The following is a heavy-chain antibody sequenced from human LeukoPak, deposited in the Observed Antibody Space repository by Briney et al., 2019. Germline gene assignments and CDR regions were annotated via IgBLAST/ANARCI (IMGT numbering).Heavy chain of an antibody. J-gene: IGHJ3*02. V-gene: IGHV4-4*07. D-gene: IGHD1-26*01. Sequence: PSETLSLTCTVSGGSLRSYYWNWIRQPAGKGLEWIGRIYSSGGPNYNPSLNSRVTMSVDTSKNQFSLRLTSVTAADTATYYCARVGAVVGSTGFYLTYDAFDIWGQGTAVTVSS. CDR2: IYSSGGP. CDR1: GGSLRSYY. CDR3: ARVGAVVGSTGFYLTYDAFDI.